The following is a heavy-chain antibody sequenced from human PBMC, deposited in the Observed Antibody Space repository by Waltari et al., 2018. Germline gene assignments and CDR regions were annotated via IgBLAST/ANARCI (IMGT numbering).Heavy chain of an antibody. Sequence: EVQLGESGGGLVQPGGSLRLSCAASGFTFSSSGMNWVRQAPGKGLEWVATIKQDGSEKDYVDSVNGRFTISRDNAKNSLFLQMSSLRAEDTAVYYCTRGGSMVRGGSIYWGQGTLVTVSS. CDR2: IKQDGSEK. J-gene: IGHJ4*02. D-gene: IGHD3-10*01. CDR3: TRGGSMVRGGSIY. CDR1: GFTFSSSG. V-gene: IGHV3-7*01.